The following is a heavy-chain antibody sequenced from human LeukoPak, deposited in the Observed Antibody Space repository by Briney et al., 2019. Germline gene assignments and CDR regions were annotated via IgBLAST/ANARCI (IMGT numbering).Heavy chain of an antibody. J-gene: IGHJ4*02. CDR2: IYTSGST. V-gene: IGHV4-61*02. Sequence: SETLSLTCTVSGNSISSGDNYWSWIRQPAGKGLEWIGRIYTSGSTNYNPSLKSRVTISVDTSKNQFSLKLSSVTAADTAVYYCARVTYYYDLWGQGTLVTVSS. CDR3: ARVTYYYDL. CDR1: GNSISSGDNY. D-gene: IGHD3-22*01.